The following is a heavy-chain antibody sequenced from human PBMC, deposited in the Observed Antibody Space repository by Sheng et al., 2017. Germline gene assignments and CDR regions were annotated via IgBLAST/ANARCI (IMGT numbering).Heavy chain of an antibody. CDR3: ARERSVTYVANGMDV. Sequence: EVQLVETGGGLIQPGGSLRLSCAASGFTVSSNYMSWVRQAPGKGLEWVSVIYSGGSTYYADSVKGRFTISRDNSKNTLYLQMNSLRAEDTAVYYCARERSVTYVANGMDVWGQGTTV. CDR1: GFTVSSNY. CDR2: IYSGGST. V-gene: IGHV3-53*02. J-gene: IGHJ6*02. D-gene: IGHD3-16*01.